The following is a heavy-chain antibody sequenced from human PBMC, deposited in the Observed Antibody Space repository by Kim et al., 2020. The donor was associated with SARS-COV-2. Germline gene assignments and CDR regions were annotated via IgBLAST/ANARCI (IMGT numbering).Heavy chain of an antibody. J-gene: IGHJ4*02. CDR2: INHSGST. CDR3: ARARNYYDSSGYYYFDY. CDR1: GGSFSGYY. D-gene: IGHD3-22*01. V-gene: IGHV4-34*01. Sequence: SETLSLTCAVYGGSFSGYYWSWIRQPPGKGLEWIGEINHSGSTNYNPSLKSRVTISVDTSKNQFSLKLSSVTAADTAVYYCARARNYYDSSGYYYFDYWGQGTLVTVSS.